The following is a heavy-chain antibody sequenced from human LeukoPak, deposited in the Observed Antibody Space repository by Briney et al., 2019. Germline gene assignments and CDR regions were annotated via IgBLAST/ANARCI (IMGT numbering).Heavy chain of an antibody. V-gene: IGHV4-59*12. J-gene: IGHJ6*02. CDR3: ARFTIFGYYYYYGMDV. CDR1: GGSISSYY. Sequence: SETLSLTCTVSGGSISSYYWSWIRQPPGKGLEWIGYIYYSGSTNYNPSLKSRVTISVDTSKNQFSLKLSSVTAADTAVYYCARFTIFGYYYYYGMDVWGQGTTVTVSS. D-gene: IGHD3-3*01. CDR2: IYYSGST.